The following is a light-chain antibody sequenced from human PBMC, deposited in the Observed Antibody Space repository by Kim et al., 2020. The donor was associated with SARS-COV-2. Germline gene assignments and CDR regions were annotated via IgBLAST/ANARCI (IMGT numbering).Light chain of an antibody. CDR1: RSVSSY. CDR2: NAS. J-gene: IGKJ5*01. Sequence: LSPGESPTPSCTTRRSVSSYLAWYQQKPGQAPRLLIYNASSRATGIPDRFSGSGSGTDFTLTISSLEPEDFAVYYCQQYSNSPMTFGQGTRVDIK. CDR3: QQYSNSPMT. V-gene: IGKV3-11*01.